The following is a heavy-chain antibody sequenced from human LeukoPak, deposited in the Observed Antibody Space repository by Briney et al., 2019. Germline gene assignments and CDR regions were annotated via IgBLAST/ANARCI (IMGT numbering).Heavy chain of an antibody. Sequence: PGGSLRLSCAASGFTFSSYGMHWVRQAPGKGLEWVAVISYDGRNKYYADSVKGRFTISRDNSKNTLYLQMNSPRAEDTAVYYCAKDRYSSGWYVDYWGQGTLVTVSS. CDR2: ISYDGRNK. CDR3: AKDRYSSGWYVDY. V-gene: IGHV3-30*18. J-gene: IGHJ4*02. D-gene: IGHD6-19*01. CDR1: GFTFSSYG.